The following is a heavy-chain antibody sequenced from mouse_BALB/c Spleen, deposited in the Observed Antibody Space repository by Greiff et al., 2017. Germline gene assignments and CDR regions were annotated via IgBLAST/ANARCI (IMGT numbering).Heavy chain of an antibody. Sequence: QVHVKQSGPGLVAPSQSLSITCTVSGFSLTSYGVHWVRQPPGKGLEWLGVIWAGGSTNYNSALMSRLSISKDNSKSQVFLKMNSLQTDDTAMYYCAREPLRRGYAMDYWGQGTSVTVSS. J-gene: IGHJ4*01. D-gene: IGHD1-1*01. CDR2: IWAGGST. CDR1: GFSLTSYG. V-gene: IGHV2-9*02. CDR3: AREPLRRGYAMDY.